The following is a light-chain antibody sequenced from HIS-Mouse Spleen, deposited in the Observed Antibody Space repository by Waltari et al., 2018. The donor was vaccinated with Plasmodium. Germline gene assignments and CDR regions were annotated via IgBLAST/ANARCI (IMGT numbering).Light chain of an antibody. J-gene: IGLJ1*01. Sequence: SYELTQPPSVSVSPGQTASITCYGDKLGDKYACWYQQKPGQSPVLVIYQDSKRTSGIPERFSGSNSGNTATLTISGTQAMDEADYYCQAWDSSTDYVFGTGTKVTVL. V-gene: IGLV3-1*01. CDR2: QDS. CDR1: KLGDKY. CDR3: QAWDSSTDYV.